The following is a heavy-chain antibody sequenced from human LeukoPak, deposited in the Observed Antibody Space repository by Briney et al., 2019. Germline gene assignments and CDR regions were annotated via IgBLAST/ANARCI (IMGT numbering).Heavy chain of an antibody. V-gene: IGHV4-59*01. CDR1: GGSISSYY. CDR3: ARNIPKYDSLDY. D-gene: IGHD3-3*01. Sequence: SETLSLTCTVSGGSISSYYWSWIRQPPGKGLEWIGYIYYSGSTNYNPSLKSRVTISVDTSKNQCSLKLSSVTAADTAVYYCARNIPKYDSLDYWGQGTLVTVSS. CDR2: IYYSGST. J-gene: IGHJ4*02.